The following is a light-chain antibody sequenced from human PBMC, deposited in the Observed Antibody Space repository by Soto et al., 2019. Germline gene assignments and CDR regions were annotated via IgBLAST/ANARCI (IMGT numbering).Light chain of an antibody. CDR3: SSSTSSSTLV. J-gene: IGLJ1*01. CDR1: SSDIGAYDY. Sequence: QSALTQPASLSGSPGQSITISCTGTSSDIGAYDYVSWYQHHPGKPPKLLIFEVRDRPSGVSNRFSGSKSGNTASLTISGLQPEDEADYFCSSSTSSSTLVFGTVTKLTVL. CDR2: EVR. V-gene: IGLV2-14*01.